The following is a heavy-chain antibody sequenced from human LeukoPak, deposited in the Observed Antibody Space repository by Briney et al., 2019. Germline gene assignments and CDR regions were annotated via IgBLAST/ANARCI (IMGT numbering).Heavy chain of an antibody. CDR3: ARAYYDILTGSYAMDA. J-gene: IGHJ6*02. CDR2: ISISGTTI. V-gene: IGHV3-11*01. CDR1: GFSFNDYY. Sequence: PGGSLRLSCAGSGFSFNDYYMTWIRQAPGKGLEWVSYISISGTTIYYAESVKGRFTISRDNAQNSLYLQMNSLRTEDTAVYYCARAYYDILTGSYAMDAWGQGTTAIVSS. D-gene: IGHD3-9*01.